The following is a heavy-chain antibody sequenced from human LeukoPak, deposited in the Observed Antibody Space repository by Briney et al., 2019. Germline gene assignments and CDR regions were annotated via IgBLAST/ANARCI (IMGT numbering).Heavy chain of an antibody. CDR3: ARDVAVAGKVCLDY. J-gene: IGHJ4*02. V-gene: IGHV4-59*01. CDR1: GGSISSYY. CDR2: IYYSGST. Sequence: SETLSLTCTVSGGSISSYYWSWIRQPPGKGLEWIGYIYYSGSTNYNPSLKSRVTISVDTSKNQFSLKLSSVTAADTAVYYCARDVAVAGKVCLDYWGQGTLVTVSS. D-gene: IGHD6-19*01.